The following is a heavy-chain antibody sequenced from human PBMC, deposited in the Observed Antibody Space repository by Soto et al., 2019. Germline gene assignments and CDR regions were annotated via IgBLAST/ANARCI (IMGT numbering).Heavy chain of an antibody. CDR2: IYSGGST. D-gene: IGHD2-15*01. CDR1: GFTVSSNY. CDR3: ARTCSGGTCSFDY. J-gene: IGHJ4*02. V-gene: IGHV3-66*01. Sequence: RGSLRLSCAASGFTVSSNYMSWVRQAPGKGLECVSVIYSGGSTYYADSVKGRFTISRDNSENTLYLQMNSLRAEDTAVYYCARTCSGGTCSFDYWGQGTLVTVSS.